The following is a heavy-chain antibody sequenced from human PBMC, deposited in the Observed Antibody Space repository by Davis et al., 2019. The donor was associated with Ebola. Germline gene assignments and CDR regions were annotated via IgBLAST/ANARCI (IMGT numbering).Heavy chain of an antibody. CDR2: ISAYNGNT. CDR1: GYTFTSYG. CDR3: ARGPEQWLDPLV. Sequence: ASVKVSCKASGYTFTSYGISWVRQAPGHGLEWMGWISAYNGNTNYAQKFQGRVTMTTDTSTRTAFMELRSLRSDDTAVYYCARGPEQWLDPLVWGQGTLVTVSS. D-gene: IGHD6-19*01. V-gene: IGHV1-18*01. J-gene: IGHJ4*02.